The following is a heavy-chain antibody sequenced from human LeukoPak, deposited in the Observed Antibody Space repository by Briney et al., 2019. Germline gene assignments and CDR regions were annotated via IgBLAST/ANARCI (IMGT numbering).Heavy chain of an antibody. CDR2: IYYSGST. CDR3: ARVLRGGNSGYAFDI. D-gene: IGHD4-23*01. CDR1: GGSISSYY. V-gene: IGHV4-59*01. Sequence: SEILSLTCTVSGGSISSYYWSWIRQPPGKGLEWIGYIYYSGSTNYNPSLKSRVAISVDTSSNQFSLKLTSVTAADTAVYYCARVLRGGNSGYAFDIWGQGTMVTVSS. J-gene: IGHJ3*02.